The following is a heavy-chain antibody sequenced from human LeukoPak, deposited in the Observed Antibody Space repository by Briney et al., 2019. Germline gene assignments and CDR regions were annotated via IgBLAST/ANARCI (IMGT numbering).Heavy chain of an antibody. CDR1: GGSISSGDYY. CDR3: ARVFRMVRGVDAFDI. J-gene: IGHJ3*02. V-gene: IGHV4-30-4*01. CDR2: IYYSGST. D-gene: IGHD3-10*01. Sequence: SETLSLTCTVSGGSISSGDYYWSWIRQPLGKGLEWIGYIYYSGSTYYNPSLKSRVTISVDTSKNQFSLKLSSVTAADTAVYYCARVFRMVRGVDAFDIWGQGTMVTVSS.